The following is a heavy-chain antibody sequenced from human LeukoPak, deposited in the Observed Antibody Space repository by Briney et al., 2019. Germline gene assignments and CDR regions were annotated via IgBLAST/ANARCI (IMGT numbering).Heavy chain of an antibody. Sequence: GGSLRLSCAASGFTFSSYSMNWVRQAPGKGLEWVSSISSSSSYIYYADSVKGRFTISRDNAKNSLYLQMNSLRAEDTAVYYCARIVVVPAAIHDFGQFDPWGQGTLVTVSS. V-gene: IGHV3-21*04. CDR2: ISSSSSYI. D-gene: IGHD2-2*01. CDR1: GFTFSSYS. CDR3: ARIVVVPAAIHDFGQFDP. J-gene: IGHJ5*02.